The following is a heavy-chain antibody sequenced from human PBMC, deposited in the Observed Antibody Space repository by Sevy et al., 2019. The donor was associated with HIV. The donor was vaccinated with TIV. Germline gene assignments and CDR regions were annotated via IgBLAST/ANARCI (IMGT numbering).Heavy chain of an antibody. V-gene: IGHV3-30*02. CDR2: IRYDGSNK. D-gene: IGHD2-2*01. CDR3: AKDLPCTSCYGYFQH. J-gene: IGHJ1*01. Sequence: GGSLRLSCAASGFTFSSYGMHWVRQAPGKGLEWVAFIRYDGSNKYYADSVKGPFTISRDNSKNTLYLQLNSVRAEDTAVYYCAKDLPCTSCYGYFQHWGQGTLVTVSS. CDR1: GFTFSSYG.